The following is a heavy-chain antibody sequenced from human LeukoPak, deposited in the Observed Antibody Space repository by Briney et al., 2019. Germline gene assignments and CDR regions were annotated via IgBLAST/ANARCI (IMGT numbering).Heavy chain of an antibody. D-gene: IGHD6-6*01. V-gene: IGHV1-2*02. CDR2: INPNSGGT. Sequence: GASVKVSCKASGYTFTGYYMHWVRQAPGQGLERMGWINPNSGGTNYAQKFQGRVTMTRDTSISTAYMELSRLRSDDTAVYYCARAEEYDERVFDYWGQGTLVTVSS. J-gene: IGHJ4*02. CDR3: ARAEEYDERVFDY. CDR1: GYTFTGYY.